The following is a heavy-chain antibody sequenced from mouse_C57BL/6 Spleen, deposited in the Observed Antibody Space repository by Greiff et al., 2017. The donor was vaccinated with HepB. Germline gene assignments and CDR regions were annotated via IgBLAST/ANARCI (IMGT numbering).Heavy chain of an antibody. V-gene: IGHV3-6*01. Sequence: VQLQQSGPGLVKPSQSLSLTCSVTGYSITSGYYWNWIRQFPGNKLEWMGYISYDGSNNYNPSLKNRISITRDTSKNQFFLKLNSVTTEDTATYYCARDSNYGDYAMDYWGQGTSVTVSS. D-gene: IGHD2-5*01. CDR1: GYSITSGYY. CDR3: ARDSNYGDYAMDY. CDR2: ISYDGSN. J-gene: IGHJ4*01.